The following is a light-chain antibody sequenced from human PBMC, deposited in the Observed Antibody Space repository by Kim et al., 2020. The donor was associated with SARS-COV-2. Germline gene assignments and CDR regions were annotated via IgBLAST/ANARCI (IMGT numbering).Light chain of an antibody. CDR2: DAS. CDR1: QSISSY. V-gene: IGKV3-11*01. J-gene: IGKJ4*01. CDR3: QQRGDWPLT. Sequence: EIVLTQSPATLSLSPGARATLSCRASQSISSYLAWYQQKPGQAPRLLIYDASNRATGIPARFSGSGSGTDFTLTISSLESEDFAVYYCQQRGDWPLTFGGGTKVEIK.